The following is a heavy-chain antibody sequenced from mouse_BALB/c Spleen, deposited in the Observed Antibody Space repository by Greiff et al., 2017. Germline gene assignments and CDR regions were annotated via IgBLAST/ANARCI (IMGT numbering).Heavy chain of an antibody. CDR3: GRSMITIAMDY. V-gene: IGHV1-37*01. D-gene: IGHD2-4*01. CDR1: GYSFTGYF. J-gene: IGHJ4*01. CDR2: INPYNGDT. Sequence: EVQLQQSGPELVKPGASVKISCKASGYSFTGYFMNWVKHSHGKSLEWIGRINPYNGDTFYNQKFKGKATLTVDKSSSTAHMELLSLTSEDSAVYYCGRSMITIAMDYWGQGTSVTVSS.